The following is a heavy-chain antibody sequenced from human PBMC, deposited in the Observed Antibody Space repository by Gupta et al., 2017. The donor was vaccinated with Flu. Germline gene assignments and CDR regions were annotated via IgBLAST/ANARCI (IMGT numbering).Heavy chain of an antibody. J-gene: IGHJ5*02. D-gene: IGHD6-13*01. CDR3: SRDLAVISTIAGTNWFDP. Sequence: EVQLVESGGGLVQPGRSLRLSCTASGFAFSDYAMSWFRTAPGKGLEWVGFIRSRRFGGTPDYAASVRDRFTISRDDSKSIAYLQMNSLKTEDTAVYFCSRDLAVISTIAGTNWFDPRGQGALVTVSS. V-gene: IGHV3-49*03. CDR1: GFAFSDYA. CDR2: IRSRRFGGTP.